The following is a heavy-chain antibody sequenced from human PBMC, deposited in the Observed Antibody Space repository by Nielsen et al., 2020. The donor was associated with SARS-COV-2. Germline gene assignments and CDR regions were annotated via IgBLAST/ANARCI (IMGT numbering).Heavy chain of an antibody. D-gene: IGHD5-12*01. V-gene: IGHV3-74*01. CDR3: ASYGGATIT. J-gene: IGHJ4*02. CDR2: INSDGSST. Sequence: GESLKISCAASAFTFSTYWMHWVRQAPGKGLVWVSRINSDGSSTTYADSVKGRFTISRDNAKNTLYLQMNSLRAEDTAVYYCASYGGATITWGQGTLVTVSS. CDR1: AFTFSTYW.